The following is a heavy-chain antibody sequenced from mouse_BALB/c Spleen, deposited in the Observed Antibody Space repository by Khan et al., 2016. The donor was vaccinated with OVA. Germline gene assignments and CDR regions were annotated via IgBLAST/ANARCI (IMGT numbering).Heavy chain of an antibody. D-gene: IGHD1-2*01. CDR3: ARTARIKY. CDR2: ISYSGST. V-gene: IGHV3-2*02. CDR1: GYSITSGYG. Sequence: EVQLQESGPGLVKPSQSLSLTCTVTGYSITSGYGWNWIRQFPGNQLEWMGYISYSGSTYYNPSLKSRISITRDPSKNPFFLQLNSVTTEDTATYYCARTARIKYWGQGTTLTVSS. J-gene: IGHJ2*01.